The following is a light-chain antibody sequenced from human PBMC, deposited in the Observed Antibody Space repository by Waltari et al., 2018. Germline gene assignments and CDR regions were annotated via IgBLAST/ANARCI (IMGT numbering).Light chain of an antibody. CDR1: QSILYNIRNMSY. CDR3: QQYYSTPWT. CDR2: WAS. Sequence: DIVLTQSPDSLALSLGERATISCTSSQSILYNIRNMSYLAWYQQKPGQSPKLLFYWASTRKSGVPDRFSGSGSGAYFALTISSLQAEDVAVYYCQQYYSTPWTFGQGTRVEVK. V-gene: IGKV4-1*01. J-gene: IGKJ1*01.